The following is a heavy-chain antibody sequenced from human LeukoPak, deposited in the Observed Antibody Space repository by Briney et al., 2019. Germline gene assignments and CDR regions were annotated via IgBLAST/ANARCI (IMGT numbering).Heavy chain of an antibody. CDR2: IKQDGSEK. CDR3: AKDARGYSYLTPVDY. CDR1: GFTFSNYA. V-gene: IGHV3-7*01. J-gene: IGHJ4*02. D-gene: IGHD5-18*01. Sequence: GGSLRLSCAASGFTFSNYAMSWVRQAPGKGLEWVANIKQDGSEKYYVDSVKGRFTISRDNAKNSLYLQMNSLRAEDTAVYYCAKDARGYSYLTPVDYWGQGTLVTVSS.